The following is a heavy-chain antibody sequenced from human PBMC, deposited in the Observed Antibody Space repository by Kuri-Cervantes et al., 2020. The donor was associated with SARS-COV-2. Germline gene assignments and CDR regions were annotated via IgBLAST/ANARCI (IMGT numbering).Heavy chain of an antibody. CDR1: GFSLKRNY. D-gene: IGHD3-3*01. CDR3: ARVTYYYFWSGYYFRYYGMDV. J-gene: IGHJ6*02. CDR2: ISCDGSNK. Sequence: GESLKISCAASGFSLKRNYVNWVRQAPGKGLEWVAVISCDGSNKYYVDSVKGRFTISRDNAKNTLYLQMNSLRAEDTAVYYDARVTYYYFWSGYYFRYYGMDVWGQGTTVTVSS. V-gene: IGHV3-30*03.